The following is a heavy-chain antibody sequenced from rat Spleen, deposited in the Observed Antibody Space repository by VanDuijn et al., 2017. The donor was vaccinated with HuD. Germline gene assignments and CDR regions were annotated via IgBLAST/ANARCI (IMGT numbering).Heavy chain of an antibody. CDR3: ARTTYDYFDY. V-gene: IGHV5-25*01. D-gene: IGHD2-1*01. CDR1: GFTFSNYY. J-gene: IGHJ2*01. Sequence: EVQLVESGGGLVQPGRSLKLSCAASGFTFSNYYMAWVRQAPKKGLEWVATISTSGSRTYYPDSVKGRFTISRDNAKSSLYLQMNSLKSEDTATYYCARTTYDYFDYWGQGVMVTVSS. CDR2: ISTSGSRT.